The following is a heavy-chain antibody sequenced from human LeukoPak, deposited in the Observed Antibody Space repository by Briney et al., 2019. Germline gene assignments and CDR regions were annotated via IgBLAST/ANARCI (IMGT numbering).Heavy chain of an antibody. CDR2: VYYDGST. D-gene: IGHD3-3*01. CDR3: ARVGGDYDVLSGTQYFDY. CDR1: GVSISNRTYC. J-gene: IGHJ4*02. V-gene: IGHV4-39*07. Sequence: SGTQSLTCSVAGVSISNRTYCWGWIRQPPGKGLEWIGRVYYDGSTYYTASLKSRVSISVDTSKNQFSLKLTSVTAADTAVYYCARVGGDYDVLSGTQYFDYWGQGTLVTVSS.